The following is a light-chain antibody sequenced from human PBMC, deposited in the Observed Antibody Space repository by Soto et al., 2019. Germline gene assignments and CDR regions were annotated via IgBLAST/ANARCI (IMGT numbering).Light chain of an antibody. CDR2: KAS. CDR3: QQYNSYSGA. Sequence: DSQMTQSPSTLSGSVGDRVTITCRASQTISSWLAWYQQKPGKAPKLLIYKASTLKSGVPSRFSGSGSGTEFTLTISSLQPDDFATYYCQQYNSYSGAFGQGAKVDI. V-gene: IGKV1-5*03. J-gene: IGKJ1*01. CDR1: QTISSW.